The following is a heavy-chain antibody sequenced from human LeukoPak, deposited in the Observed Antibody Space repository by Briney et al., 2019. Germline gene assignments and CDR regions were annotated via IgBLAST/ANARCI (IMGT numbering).Heavy chain of an antibody. D-gene: IGHD5-12*01. CDR2: ISGSGGST. CDR3: ARVVYSGYDLGDY. V-gene: IGHV3-23*01. Sequence: GGSLRLSCAASGFTFSSYAMSWVRQAPGKGLEWVSAISGSGGSTYYADSVKGRFTISRDNSKNTLYLQMNSLRAEDTAVYYCARVVYSGYDLGDYWGQGTLVTVSS. J-gene: IGHJ4*02. CDR1: GFTFSSYA.